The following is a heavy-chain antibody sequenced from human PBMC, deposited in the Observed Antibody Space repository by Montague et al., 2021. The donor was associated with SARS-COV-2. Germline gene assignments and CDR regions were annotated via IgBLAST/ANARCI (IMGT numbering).Heavy chain of an antibody. D-gene: IGHD4-17*01. CDR3: VSLWKYGVGGHDAAWDYCECGVDD. Sequence: SETLSLTCSVSGGSITSSSYYWGWHRQSPDKGLEWNGNNYYSANTYYYPSLKSRVTISAATSKYQFSLKLSSVTAADEAVYYCVSLWKYGVGGHDAAWDYCECGVDDWGQGTMVTVSS. J-gene: IGHJ4*02. CDR2: NYYSANT. CDR1: GGSITSSSYY. V-gene: IGHV4-39*01.